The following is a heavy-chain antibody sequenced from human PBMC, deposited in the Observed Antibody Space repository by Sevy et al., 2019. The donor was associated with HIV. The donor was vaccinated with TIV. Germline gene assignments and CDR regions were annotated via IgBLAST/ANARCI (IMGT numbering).Heavy chain of an antibody. CDR3: ARDYNSGWRKFNLFDP. CDR2: ISSTSSYI. V-gene: IGHV3-21*01. J-gene: IGHJ5*02. CDR1: GFTFSTYS. D-gene: IGHD6-19*01. Sequence: GGSLRLSCAASGFTFSTYSMNWVRQAPGKGLEWVSSISSTSSYIDYAYSVKGRFTISRDNAKNSLYLQMNNLRAEDKGVFYCARDYNSGWRKFNLFDPWGQGTLVTVSS.